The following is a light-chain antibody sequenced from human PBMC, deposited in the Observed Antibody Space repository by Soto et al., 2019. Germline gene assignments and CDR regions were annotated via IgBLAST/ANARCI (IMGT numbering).Light chain of an antibody. CDR1: QSVHTF. J-gene: IGKJ4*01. Sequence: EIVLTQSPATLSLSPGGGATLSCKASQSVHTFLAWYQQRPGQSPRLLISDTSNRATGIPARFSGSGSGTDFTLSISSLEPEDFAVYYCQQRLKWPLTFGGGTRVEIK. CDR3: QQRLKWPLT. V-gene: IGKV3-11*01. CDR2: DTS.